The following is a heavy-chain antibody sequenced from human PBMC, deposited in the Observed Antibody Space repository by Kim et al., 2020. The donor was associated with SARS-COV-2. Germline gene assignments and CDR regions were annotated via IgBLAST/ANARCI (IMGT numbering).Heavy chain of an antibody. D-gene: IGHD6-19*01. CDR3: ARVSKIWDSSGWYVY. J-gene: IGHJ4*02. V-gene: IGHV1-18*01. CDR1: GYTFTSYG. Sequence: ASVKVSCKASGYTFTSYGISWVRQAPGQGLEWMGWISAYNGNTNYAQKLQGRVTMTTDTSTSTAYMELRSLRSDDTAVYYCARVSKIWDSSGWYVYWGQGTLVTVSS. CDR2: ISAYNGNT.